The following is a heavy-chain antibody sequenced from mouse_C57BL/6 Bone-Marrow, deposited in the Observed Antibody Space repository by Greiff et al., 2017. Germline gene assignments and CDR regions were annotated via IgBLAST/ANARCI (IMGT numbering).Heavy chain of an antibody. CDR3: ASYYYGSWFAY. D-gene: IGHD1-1*01. Sequence: QVQLKESGPGLVAPSQSLSITCTVSGFSLTSYAISWVRQPPGKGLEWLGVLWTGGGTNYNSALKSRLSISKDNSKSQVFLKMNSLQTDDTARYYCASYYYGSWFAYWGQGTLVTVSA. J-gene: IGHJ3*01. CDR1: GFSLTSYA. V-gene: IGHV2-9-1*01. CDR2: LWTGGGT.